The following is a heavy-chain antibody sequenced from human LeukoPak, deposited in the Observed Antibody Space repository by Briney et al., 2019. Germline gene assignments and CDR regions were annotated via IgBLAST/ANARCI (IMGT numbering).Heavy chain of an antibody. J-gene: IGHJ5*02. D-gene: IGHD5-18*01. CDR1: GDSVSSNSAA. CDR2: TYYMSKWYN. V-gene: IGHV6-1*01. Sequence: SQTLSLTFAISGDSVSSNSAAWNWIRQSPSRGLEWLGRTYYMSKWYNDYAVSVKSRITINPDTSKNQFSLQLNSVTPEDTAVYYCARGLSSATWIQQRNWFDPWGQGTLVTVSS. CDR3: ARGLSSATWIQQRNWFDP.